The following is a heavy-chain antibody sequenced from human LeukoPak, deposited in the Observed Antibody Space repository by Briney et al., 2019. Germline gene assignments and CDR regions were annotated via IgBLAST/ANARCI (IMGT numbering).Heavy chain of an antibody. CDR2: INPSGST. D-gene: IGHD2-2*01. Sequence: SETLSLTCAVYGGSFSGYYWSWIRQPPGKGLEWSGEINPSGSTNYNPSLKSRVTISVDTSKNQFSLRLNSVTAADTAVYYCARVGYCTTTNCPGWGQGTLVTVSS. V-gene: IGHV4-34*01. CDR3: ARVGYCTTTNCPG. J-gene: IGHJ4*02. CDR1: GGSFSGYY.